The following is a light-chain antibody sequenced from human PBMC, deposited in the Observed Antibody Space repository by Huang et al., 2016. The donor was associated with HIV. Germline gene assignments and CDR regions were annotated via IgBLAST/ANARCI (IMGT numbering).Light chain of an antibody. CDR1: QSVTNY. CDR2: DAS. Sequence: EIVLTQSPATLSLSPGERATLSCRASQSVTNYLAWYQKKPGQAARHRIYDASTRATGIPARFSGSGSWTDFTLTSRSVEAEDFAFYYGQQRSDWLTFGGGTKVEIK. V-gene: IGKV3-11*01. CDR3: QQRSDWLT. J-gene: IGKJ4*01.